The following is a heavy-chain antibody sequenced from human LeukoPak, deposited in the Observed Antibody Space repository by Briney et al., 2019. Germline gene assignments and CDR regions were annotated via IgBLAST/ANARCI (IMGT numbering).Heavy chain of an antibody. Sequence: PGGSLRLSCAASGFTFSSYAMSWVRQPPGKGLEWIGEINHSGSTNYNPSLKSRVTISVDTSKNQFSLKLSSVTAADTAVYYCARIRQFAYYYDSSGLAGMDVWGQGTTVTVSS. D-gene: IGHD3-22*01. CDR1: GFTFSSYA. V-gene: IGHV4-34*01. J-gene: IGHJ6*02. CDR2: INHSGST. CDR3: ARIRQFAYYYDSSGLAGMDV.